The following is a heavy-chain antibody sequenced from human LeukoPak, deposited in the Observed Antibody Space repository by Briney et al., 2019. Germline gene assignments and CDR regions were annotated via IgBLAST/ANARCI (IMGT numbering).Heavy chain of an antibody. CDR1: EYAITSGYY. CDR2: VFHSGKT. J-gene: IGHJ5*02. D-gene: IGHD3-3*01. CDR3: ARVDGGWFDP. Sequence: SETLSLTCAVSEYAITSGYYWSCIRQTPEKGLEWIGNVFHSGKTYYNSSLKSRITILVDTSANHFSLKLSSVTAADTAVYYCARVDGGWFDPWGQGTLVTVSS. V-gene: IGHV4-38-2*01.